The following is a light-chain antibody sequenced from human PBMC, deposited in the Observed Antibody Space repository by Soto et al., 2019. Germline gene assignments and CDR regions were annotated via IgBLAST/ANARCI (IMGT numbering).Light chain of an antibody. CDR3: QQSLSIPWS. V-gene: IGKV1-39*01. J-gene: IGKJ1*01. CDR2: DVS. CDR1: QAINKD. Sequence: DIQLAQSPSSLSASVGDRVTITCRPSQAINKDLSWFRQKPGKAPEPLIYDVSTLQSGVPSRFSVSGSGTYFTLTISSLQLDDFASYYSQQSLSIPWSLGQGTQV.